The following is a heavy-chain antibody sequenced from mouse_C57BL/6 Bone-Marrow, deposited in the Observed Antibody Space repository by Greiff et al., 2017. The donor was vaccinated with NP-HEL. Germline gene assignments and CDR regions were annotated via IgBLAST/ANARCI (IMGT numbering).Heavy chain of an antibody. CDR3: ARGGYYDYFDY. V-gene: IGHV1-82*01. Sequence: VNVVESGPELVKPGASVKISCKASGYAFSSSWMNWVKQRPGKGLEWIGRIYPGDGDTNYNGKFKGKATLTADKSSSTAYMQLSSLTSEDSAVYFCARGGYYDYFDYWGQGTTLTVSS. CDR1: GYAFSSSW. CDR2: IYPGDGDT. D-gene: IGHD2-1*01. J-gene: IGHJ2*01.